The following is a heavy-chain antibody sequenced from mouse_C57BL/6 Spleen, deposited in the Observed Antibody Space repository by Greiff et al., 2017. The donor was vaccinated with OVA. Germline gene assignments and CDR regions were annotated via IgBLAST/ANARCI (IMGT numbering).Heavy chain of an antibody. CDR1: GYTFPSYS. J-gene: IGHJ3*01. CDR2: INPSSGYT. Sequence: QVQLQQSGADLARPGASVQMSCKASGYTFPSYSLHWVKQRPGPGLSWIGYINPSSGYTKYNQKFKDKATLTADKSSSTAYMQLSSLTSEDSAVYYCARQAYYSNYSFAYWGQGTLVTVSA. D-gene: IGHD2-5*01. V-gene: IGHV1-4*01. CDR3: ARQAYYSNYSFAY.